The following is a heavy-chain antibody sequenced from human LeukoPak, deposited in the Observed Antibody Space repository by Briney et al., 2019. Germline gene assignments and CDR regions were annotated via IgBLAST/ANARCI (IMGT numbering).Heavy chain of an antibody. Sequence: GGSLRLSCAASGFTFSSYSMNWVRQAPGKGLEWVSSISSSCSYIYYADSVKGRFTISRDNAKNSLYLQMNSLRAEDTAVYYCAKDHGSGSQYNPLLDYWAREPWSPSPQ. CDR2: ISSSCSYI. J-gene: IGHJ4*02. CDR3: AKDHGSGSQYNPLLDY. D-gene: IGHD3-10*01. CDR1: GFTFSSYS. V-gene: IGHV3-21*01.